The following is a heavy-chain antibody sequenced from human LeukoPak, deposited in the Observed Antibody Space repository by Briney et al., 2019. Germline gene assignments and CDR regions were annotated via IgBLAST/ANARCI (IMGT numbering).Heavy chain of an antibody. Sequence: SQTLSLTCTVSGGSISSGDYYWSWIRQPPGKGLEWIGYIYYSGSTYYNPSLKSRVTISVDTSKNQFSLKLSSVTAADTAVYYCARDVADDSSGYYLAQGMDVWGQGTTVTVSS. V-gene: IGHV4-30-4*01. D-gene: IGHD3-22*01. J-gene: IGHJ6*02. CDR2: IYYSGST. CDR1: GGSISSGDYY. CDR3: ARDVADDSSGYYLAQGMDV.